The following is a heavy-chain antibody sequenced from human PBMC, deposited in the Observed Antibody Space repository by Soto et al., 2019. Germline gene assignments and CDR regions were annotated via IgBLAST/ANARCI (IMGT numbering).Heavy chain of an antibody. Sequence: GGSLRLSCAASGFTFSSYSMNWVRQAPGKGMEWVSSISGNSNYMYYADSVKGRFTISRDNAKNSLYLQMNSLRAEDTAVYYCAREMIGSRSYDYSGQGILVTVSS. D-gene: IGHD3-10*01. CDR2: ISGNSNYM. J-gene: IGHJ4*02. CDR1: GFTFSSYS. CDR3: AREMIGSRSYDY. V-gene: IGHV3-21*06.